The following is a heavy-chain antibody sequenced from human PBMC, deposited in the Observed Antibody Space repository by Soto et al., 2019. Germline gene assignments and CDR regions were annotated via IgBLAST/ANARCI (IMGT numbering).Heavy chain of an antibody. J-gene: IGHJ4*02. CDR3: VLEVRAKSFDH. V-gene: IGHV3-23*01. CDR2: IISSGGST. Sequence: GGSLRLSCAVSGFTFSDYAMRWVRQAPGKGLEWVSTIISSGGSTYYADSVKGRFTISRDNSKNTLYLQMNSLRAEDTAVYYCVLEVRAKSFDHWGQGTLVTVSS. CDR1: GFTFSDYA.